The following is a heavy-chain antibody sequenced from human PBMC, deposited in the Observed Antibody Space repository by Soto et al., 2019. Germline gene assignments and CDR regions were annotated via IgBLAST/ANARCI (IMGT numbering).Heavy chain of an antibody. CDR1: GGSISSYY. CDR3: ARQETSGLPARVFDV. CDR2: IYHSGST. V-gene: IGHV4-59*08. J-gene: IGHJ3*01. D-gene: IGHD6-25*01. Sequence: QVRLQESGPGLVKPSETLSLTCTVSGGSISSYYWTWIRQPPGKGLEWIGYIYHSGSTIYNPSLKSRVTISVDTSNTKFSLELSSVTAADTAVYYCARQETSGLPARVFDVWGQGTMVTVSS.